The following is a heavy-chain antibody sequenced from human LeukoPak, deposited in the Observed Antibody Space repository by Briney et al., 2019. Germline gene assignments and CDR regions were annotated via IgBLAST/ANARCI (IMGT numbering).Heavy chain of an antibody. V-gene: IGHV1-69*13. D-gene: IGHD3-22*01. CDR2: IIPIFGTA. Sequence: SVKVSCKASGGTFSSYAISWVRQAPGQGLEWMGGIIPIFGTANYAQKFQGRVTITADESTSTAYMELSSLRSEDSAVYYCARDGDSGGFRAYLDFWGQGTLVTVSS. J-gene: IGHJ4*02. CDR1: GGTFSSYA. CDR3: ARDGDSGGFRAYLDF.